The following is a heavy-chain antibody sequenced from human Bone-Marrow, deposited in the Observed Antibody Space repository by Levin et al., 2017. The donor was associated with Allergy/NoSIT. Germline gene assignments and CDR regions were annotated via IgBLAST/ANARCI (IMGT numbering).Heavy chain of an antibody. CDR1: GYSFTSCW. D-gene: IGHD5-12*01. V-gene: IGHV5-51*01. CDR3: VNSPGYSGYDYGWFDS. J-gene: IGHJ5*01. CDR2: IYPRDSDI. Sequence: ASVKVSCKVSGYSFTSCWIGWVRQMPGKGLEWMGIIYPRDSDIRYSPSFQGQVTISADKSISTAYLQWSSLKASDTAVYFCVNSPGYSGYDYGWFDSWGQGTLVTVSS.